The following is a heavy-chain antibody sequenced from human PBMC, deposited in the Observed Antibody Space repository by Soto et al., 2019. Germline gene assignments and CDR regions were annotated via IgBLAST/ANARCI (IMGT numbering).Heavy chain of an antibody. V-gene: IGHV3-53*01. J-gene: IGHJ6*02. CDR2: IYTGGST. Sequence: PVGSLRLSCAASGFAVSSNFMSWVRQAPGRGLEWVSVIYTGGSTYYTDSVKGRFTISRDNSKNTLYLQMNSLRAEDTAVYYCARDRSSSCCYYYGLDVWGQGTTVTVSS. CDR1: GFAVSSNF. D-gene: IGHD6-6*01. CDR3: ARDRSSSCCYYYGLDV.